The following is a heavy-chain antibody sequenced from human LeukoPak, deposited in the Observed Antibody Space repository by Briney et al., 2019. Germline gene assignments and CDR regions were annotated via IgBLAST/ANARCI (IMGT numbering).Heavy chain of an antibody. CDR3: ARGGGYDSLYYYYYYMDV. V-gene: IGHV1-18*04. D-gene: IGHD5-12*01. Sequence: ASVKVSCKASGYTFTSYYIHWVRQAPGQGLEWMGWISAYNGNTNYAQKLQGRVTMTTDTSTSTAYMELRSLRSDDTAVYYCARGGGYDSLYYYYYYMDVWGKGTTVTISS. CDR2: ISAYNGNT. CDR1: GYTFTSYY. J-gene: IGHJ6*03.